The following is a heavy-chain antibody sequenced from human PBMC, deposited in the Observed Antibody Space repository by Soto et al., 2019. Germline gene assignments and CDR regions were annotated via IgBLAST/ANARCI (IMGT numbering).Heavy chain of an antibody. D-gene: IGHD3-16*01. CDR1: GFTFSSYG. CDR3: AKDTSFDY. Sequence: QVQLVESGGGVVQPGRSLRLSCAASGFTFSSYGMHWVRQAPGKGLEWVAVISYDGSNKYYADSVKGRFTISRDNSKNTLYLQINSLRAEDTAVYYCAKDTSFDYWGQGTLVTVSS. J-gene: IGHJ4*02. CDR2: ISYDGSNK. V-gene: IGHV3-30*18.